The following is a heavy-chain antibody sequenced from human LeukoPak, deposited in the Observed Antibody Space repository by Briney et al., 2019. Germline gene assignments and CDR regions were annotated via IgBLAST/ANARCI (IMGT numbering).Heavy chain of an antibody. Sequence: VXFIRYDGSNEYYADSVKGRFTISRDNSKNTLYLQMNSLRAEDTAVYYCAKDCSSTSCFWGYWGQGTLVTVSS. CDR3: AKDCSSTSCFWGY. J-gene: IGHJ4*02. V-gene: IGHV3-30*02. D-gene: IGHD2-2*01. CDR2: IRYDGSNE.